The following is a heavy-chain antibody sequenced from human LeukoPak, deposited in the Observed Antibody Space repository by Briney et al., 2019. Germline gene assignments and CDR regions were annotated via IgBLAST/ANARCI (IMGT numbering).Heavy chain of an antibody. Sequence: SETLSLTCTVSGGSISSYYWSWIRQPPGKGLEWIGYIYYSGSTNYNPSLKSRVTISVDTSKNQFSLKLSSVTAADTAVYYCVKDYDPAIVVVPPARGKFYFDYWGQGTLVSVSS. J-gene: IGHJ4*02. V-gene: IGHV4-59*01. D-gene: IGHD2-2*01. CDR2: IYYSGST. CDR1: GGSISSYY. CDR3: VKDYDPAIVVVPPARGKFYFDY.